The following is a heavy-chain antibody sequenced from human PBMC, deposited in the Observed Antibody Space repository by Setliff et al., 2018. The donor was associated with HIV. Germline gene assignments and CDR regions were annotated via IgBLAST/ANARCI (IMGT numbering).Heavy chain of an antibody. CDR1: GGSIGSFY. CDR3: ARVRGESWYFDY. CDR2: VSYSGST. V-gene: IGHV4-59*12. Sequence: ETLSLTCTVSGGSIGSFYWSWIRQPPGKTLEWIGYVSYSGSTNYNPSLKSRVTMSVDTSKNQFSLKLSSVTAADTAVYYCARVRGESWYFDYWGQGTLVTVSS. D-gene: IGHD3-10*01. J-gene: IGHJ4*02.